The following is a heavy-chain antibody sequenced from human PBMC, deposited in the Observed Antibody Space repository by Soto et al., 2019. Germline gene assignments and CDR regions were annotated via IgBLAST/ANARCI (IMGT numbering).Heavy chain of an antibody. Sequence: QVQLVESGGGVVQPGRSLRLSCAASGFTFSSYGMHWVRQAPGKGLEWVAVISYDGSNKYYADSVKGRFTISRDNSKNTLYLQMNGLRAEDTAVYYCAKEMDGSLDYWGQGTLVTVSS. J-gene: IGHJ4*02. D-gene: IGHD3-10*01. CDR2: ISYDGSNK. V-gene: IGHV3-30*18. CDR3: AKEMDGSLDY. CDR1: GFTFSSYG.